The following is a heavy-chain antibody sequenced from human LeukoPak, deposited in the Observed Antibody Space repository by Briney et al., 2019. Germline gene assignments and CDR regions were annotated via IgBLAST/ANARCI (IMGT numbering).Heavy chain of an antibody. CDR3: ARVTISGSYYPDY. J-gene: IGHJ4*02. V-gene: IGHV3-48*01. D-gene: IGHD3-10*01. CDR1: GFSFSSYS. CDR2: ISVSGSIL. Sequence: GGSLRLSCAASGFSFSSYSMNWVRQAPGKGLEWVSYISVSGSILYYADSVKGRFTISRDNAKSSLFLQVSSLRAEDTAVYYCARVTISGSYYPDYWGQGTLVTVSS.